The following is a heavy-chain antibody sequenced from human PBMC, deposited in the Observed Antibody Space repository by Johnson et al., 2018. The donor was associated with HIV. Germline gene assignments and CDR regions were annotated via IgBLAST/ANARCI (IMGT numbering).Heavy chain of an antibody. CDR3: ARAMGRWELDAALGAFDI. CDR2: ISYDGSNK. D-gene: IGHD1-26*01. Sequence: QMQLVESGGGVVQPGRSLRLSCAASGFTFSSYAMHWVRQAPGKGLEWVAVISYDGSNKYYAYSVKGRFTLSRANSKNTLYLQMNSLRAEDTAVYYCARAMGRWELDAALGAFDIWGQGTMVTVSS. V-gene: IGHV3-30*04. J-gene: IGHJ3*02. CDR1: GFTFSSYA.